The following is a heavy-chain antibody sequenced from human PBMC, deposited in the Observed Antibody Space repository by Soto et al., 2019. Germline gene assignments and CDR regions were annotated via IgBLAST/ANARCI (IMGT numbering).Heavy chain of an antibody. D-gene: IGHD2-8*01. V-gene: IGHV1-69*06. Sequence: SVKVSCKASGGTFSSYAISWVRQAPGQGLEWMGGIIPIFGTANYAQKFQGRVTITADKSTSTAYMELSSLRSEDTAVYYCALGAMVYAPAYYYGMDVWGQGTTVTVSS. CDR1: GGTFSSYA. CDR2: IIPIFGTA. CDR3: ALGAMVYAPAYYYGMDV. J-gene: IGHJ6*02.